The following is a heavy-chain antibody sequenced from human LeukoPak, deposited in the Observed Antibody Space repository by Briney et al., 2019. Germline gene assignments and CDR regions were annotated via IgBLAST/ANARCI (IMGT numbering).Heavy chain of an antibody. V-gene: IGHV3-21*06. J-gene: IGHJ4*02. CDR1: GFTFSSYS. Sequence: GGSLRLSCGVSGFTFSSYSMNWVRQAPGKGLEWVSSLSSSSSNMYYADSVKGRFTISRDNAKNSLYLQMNSLRAEDTAVYYCARGPVTDYWGQGTLVTVSS. CDR2: LSSSSSNM. CDR3: ARGPVTDY.